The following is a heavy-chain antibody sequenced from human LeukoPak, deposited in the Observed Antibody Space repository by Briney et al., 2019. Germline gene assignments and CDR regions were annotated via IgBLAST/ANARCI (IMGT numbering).Heavy chain of an antibody. Sequence: ASVKVSCKVSGYTLTELSKHWVRQAPGKGLEWMGGFDPEDGETIYAQKFQGRVTMTEDTSTDTAYMELSSLRSEDTAVYYCATVLMVRGVIVWFDPWGQGTLVTVSS. V-gene: IGHV1-24*01. CDR1: GYTLTELS. CDR3: ATVLMVRGVIVWFDP. J-gene: IGHJ5*02. D-gene: IGHD3-10*01. CDR2: FDPEDGET.